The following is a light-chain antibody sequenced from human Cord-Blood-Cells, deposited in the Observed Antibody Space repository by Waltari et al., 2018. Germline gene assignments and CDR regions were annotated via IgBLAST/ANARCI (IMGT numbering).Light chain of an antibody. J-gene: IGLJ1*01. CDR2: SNT. CDR3: AAWDDSLNCYV. CDR1: SSNIGSKT. V-gene: IGLV1-44*01. Sequence: QSVLTQPPSASGTPGQRVTISCSGSSSNIGSKTVNRYQQLPGTAPKLLIYSNTQQHSGLPHRFSGPKSGTSASLAVSALHAQDEADYYCAAWDDSLNCYVFVTGTNVTV.